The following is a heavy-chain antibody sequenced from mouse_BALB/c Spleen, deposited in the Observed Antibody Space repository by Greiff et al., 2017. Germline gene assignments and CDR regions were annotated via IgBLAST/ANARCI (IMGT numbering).Heavy chain of an antibody. CDR1: GFSLTSYG. D-gene: IGHD2-14*01. CDR3: AREGVRRYWYFDV. CDR2: IWAGGST. V-gene: IGHV2-9*02. J-gene: IGHJ1*01. Sequence: ESGPGLVAPSQSLSITCTVSGFSLTSYGVHWVRQPPGKGLEWLGVIWAGGSTNYNSALMSRLSISKDNSKSQVFLKMNSLQTDDTAMYYCAREGVRRYWYFDVWGAGTTVTVSS.